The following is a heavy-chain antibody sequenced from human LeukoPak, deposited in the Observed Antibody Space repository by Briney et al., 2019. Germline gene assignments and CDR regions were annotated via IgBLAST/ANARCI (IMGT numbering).Heavy chain of an antibody. D-gene: IGHD3-22*01. CDR1: GGTFSSYA. Sequence: AASVKVSCTASGGTFSSYAISWVRQAPGQGLEWMGGIIPIFGTANYAQKFQGRVTITADESTSTAYMELSSLRSEDTAVYYCARDLGTYYYDSTDDYWGQGTLVTVSS. J-gene: IGHJ4*02. CDR2: IIPIFGTA. V-gene: IGHV1-69*13. CDR3: ARDLGTYYYDSTDDY.